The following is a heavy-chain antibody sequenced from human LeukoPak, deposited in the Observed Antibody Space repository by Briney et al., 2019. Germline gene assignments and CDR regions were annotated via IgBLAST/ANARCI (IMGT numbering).Heavy chain of an antibody. CDR2: INWKGDRT. V-gene: IGHV3-20*04. Sequence: GGSLRLSCAASGFTFSSYEMNWVRQVPGKGLEWVSGINWKGDRTSYADSVKGRFTISRDNAKNSLYLQMTSLGAEDTALYYCVRDICGGSCYPYPDQYRYYMDVWGKGTTVTVSS. CDR3: VRDICGGSCYPYPDQYRYYMDV. CDR1: GFTFSSYE. D-gene: IGHD2-15*01. J-gene: IGHJ6*03.